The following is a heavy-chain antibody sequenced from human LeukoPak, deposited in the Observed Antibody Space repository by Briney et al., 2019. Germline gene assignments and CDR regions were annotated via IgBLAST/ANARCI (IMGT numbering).Heavy chain of an antibody. J-gene: IGHJ4*02. D-gene: IGHD6-13*01. V-gene: IGHV1-24*01. CDR2: FDPEDGEA. CDR1: GYTLIEVS. CDR3: AIGMDSSSWIDY. Sequence: ASVKVSCKVSGYTLIEVSMHWVRQAPGKGLEWMGAFDPEDGEAIYAQKFQGRVTMTEDTSTNTAYMELSSLRSEDTAVYYCAIGMDSSSWIDYWGQGTLVTVSS.